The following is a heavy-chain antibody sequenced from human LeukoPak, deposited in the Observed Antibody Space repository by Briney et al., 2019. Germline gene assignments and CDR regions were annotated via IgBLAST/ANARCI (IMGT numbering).Heavy chain of an antibody. V-gene: IGHV3-23*01. D-gene: IGHD3-22*01. CDR3: AKMSSGYYFTLEYFQH. Sequence: QPGGSLRLSCAASGFTFSSYAMSWVRQAPGKGLEWVSAISGSGGSTYYADSVKGRFTISRDNSKNTLYLQMYSLRAEDTAVYYCAKMSSGYYFTLEYFQHWGQGTLVTVSS. CDR1: GFTFSSYA. CDR2: ISGSGGST. J-gene: IGHJ1*01.